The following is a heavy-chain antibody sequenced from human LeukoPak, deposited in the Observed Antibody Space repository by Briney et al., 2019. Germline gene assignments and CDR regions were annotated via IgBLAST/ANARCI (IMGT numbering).Heavy chain of an antibody. CDR1: GDPISSYSNYK. D-gene: IGHD5-24*01. CDR3: ARGRDRSKTGDH. J-gene: IGHJ4*02. CDR2: IHPSGIF. V-gene: IGHV4-39*07. Sequence: SETLSLTCTVSGDPISSYSNYKWSWIRQPPGKGLEWIGEIHPSGIFYHNPSLMSRVTISIDTSKSQFSLRLTSVTAADTAFYYCARGRDRSKTGDHWGQGSLVTVSS.